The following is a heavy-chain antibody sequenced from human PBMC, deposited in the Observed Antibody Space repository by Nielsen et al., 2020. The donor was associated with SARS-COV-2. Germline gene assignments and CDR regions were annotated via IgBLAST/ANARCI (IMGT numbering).Heavy chain of an antibody. Sequence: GESLKISCAASGFTFSSYSMNWVRQAPGKGLEWVSYISSSSSTIYYADSVKGRFTISRDNAKNSLYLQMNSLRAEDTAVYYCASGGYSSGWYADYFDYWGQGTLVTVSS. CDR3: ASGGYSSGWYADYFDY. D-gene: IGHD6-19*01. J-gene: IGHJ4*02. V-gene: IGHV3-48*01. CDR2: ISSSSSTI. CDR1: GFTFSSYS.